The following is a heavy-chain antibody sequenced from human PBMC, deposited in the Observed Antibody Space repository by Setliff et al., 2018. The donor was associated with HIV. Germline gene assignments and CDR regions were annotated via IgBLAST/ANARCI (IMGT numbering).Heavy chain of an antibody. J-gene: IGHJ4*02. Sequence: TGGSLRLSCAASGFTFSSYGMHWVRQGPGKGLEWVAFIRYDGSNKYYADSVKGRFTISRDNSKNTLYLQMNSLRAEDTAVYYCAKDQIAAADYWGQGTLVTVSS. CDR2: IRYDGSNK. CDR3: AKDQIAAADY. CDR1: GFTFSSYG. V-gene: IGHV3-30*02. D-gene: IGHD6-13*01.